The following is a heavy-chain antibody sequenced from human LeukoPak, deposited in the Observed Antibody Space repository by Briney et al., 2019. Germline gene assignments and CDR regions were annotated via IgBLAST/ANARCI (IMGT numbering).Heavy chain of an antibody. V-gene: IGHV3-21*01. CDR1: GFTFSSYT. CDR2: ISSSSSYI. CDR3: AKARGVEGAFDI. Sequence: KPGGSLRLSCAASGFTFSSYTMNWVRQAPGKGLEWVSSISSSSSYIYYADSVKGRFTISRDNSKNTLYLQMNSLRVEDTAVHYCAKARGVEGAFDIWGQGTMVTVSS. D-gene: IGHD2-21*01. J-gene: IGHJ3*02.